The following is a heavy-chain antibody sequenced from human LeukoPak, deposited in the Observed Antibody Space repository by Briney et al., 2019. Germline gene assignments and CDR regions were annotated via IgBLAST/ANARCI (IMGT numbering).Heavy chain of an antibody. D-gene: IGHD1-26*01. CDR1: GGSFSGYY. J-gene: IGHJ4*02. Sequence: PLETLSLTCAVYGGSFSGYYWSCIRQPPGKGLEWIGEINHSGSTNYNPSLKSRVTISVDTSKNQFSLKLSSVTAADTAVYYCARGYSRMASYFAVWGQGTLVTVSS. CDR2: INHSGST. V-gene: IGHV4-34*01. CDR3: ARGYSRMASYFAV.